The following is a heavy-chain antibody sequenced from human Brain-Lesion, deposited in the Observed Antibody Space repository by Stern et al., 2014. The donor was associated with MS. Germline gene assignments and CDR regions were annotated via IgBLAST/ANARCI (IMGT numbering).Heavy chain of an antibody. CDR3: AGEEDIRYCSGGSCTGNWFDP. J-gene: IGHJ5*02. V-gene: IGHV4-39*02. D-gene: IGHD2-15*01. CDR1: GGSVSSTSYA. Sequence: VQLVESGPGLVKPSETLSLTCTVAGGSVSSTSYAWAWIRQPPGKGLEWIGTIFYSGNTYYSPSLKGRLTISLDPPKNHFSRQLRSVTAADTAVYYCAGEEDIRYCSGGSCTGNWFDPWGQGTLVTVSS. CDR2: IFYSGNT.